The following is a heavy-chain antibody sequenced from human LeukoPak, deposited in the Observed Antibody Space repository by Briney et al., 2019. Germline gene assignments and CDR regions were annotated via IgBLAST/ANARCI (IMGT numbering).Heavy chain of an antibody. CDR1: GFTVSSNY. J-gene: IGHJ6*02. CDR3: ARDYYDSGGYNRYYGMDV. D-gene: IGHD3-22*01. CDR2: IYSGGST. Sequence: GGSLRLSCAASGFTVSSNYMSWVRQAPGKGLEWVSVIYSGGSTYYADSVKGRFTISRDNSKNTLYLQMNSLRAEDTAVYYCARDYYDSGGYNRYYGMDVWGQGTTVTVSS. V-gene: IGHV3-66*02.